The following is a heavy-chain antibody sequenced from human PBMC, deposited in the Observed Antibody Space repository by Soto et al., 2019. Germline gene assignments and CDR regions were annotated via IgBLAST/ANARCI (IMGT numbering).Heavy chain of an antibody. J-gene: IGHJ4*02. D-gene: IGHD1-1*01. CDR1: GFTFSSYS. CDR3: ASPRLSSDGTTPIDY. CDR2: ISSSSSTI. V-gene: IGHV3-48*01. Sequence: GGSLRLSCAASGFTFSSYSMNWVRQAPGKGLEWVSYISSSSSTIYYADSVKGRFTISRDNSKNTLYLQMNSLRAEDTAVYYCASPRLSSDGTTPIDYWGQGTRVTVSS.